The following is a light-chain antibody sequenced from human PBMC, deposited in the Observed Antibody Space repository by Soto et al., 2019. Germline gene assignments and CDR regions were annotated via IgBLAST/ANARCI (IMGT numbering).Light chain of an antibody. Sequence: QSALTQPPSVSGSPGQSVTISCTGTSSDVGSYNRVSWYQQPPGTAPKLMIYEVSNRPSGVPDRFSGSKSGNTASLTISGLQAEDEADYYSSSYTSSSTYVFGTGTMVTVL. CDR3: SSYTSSSTYV. CDR1: SSDVGSYNR. CDR2: EVS. J-gene: IGLJ1*01. V-gene: IGLV2-18*02.